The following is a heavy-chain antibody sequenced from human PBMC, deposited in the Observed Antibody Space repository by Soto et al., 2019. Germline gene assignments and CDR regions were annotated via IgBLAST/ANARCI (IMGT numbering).Heavy chain of an antibody. V-gene: IGHV3-48*01. CDR2: ISTSSSTI. Sequence: GGSPRLSCAAAGFTFSSYTMNWVRQAPGKGLEWVSYISTSSSTIYYADSVKGRFTISRDNAKNSLYLQMNSLRAEDTAVYYCAPSLDVWGQGTTVTVSS. CDR3: APSLDV. CDR1: GFTFSSYT. J-gene: IGHJ6*02.